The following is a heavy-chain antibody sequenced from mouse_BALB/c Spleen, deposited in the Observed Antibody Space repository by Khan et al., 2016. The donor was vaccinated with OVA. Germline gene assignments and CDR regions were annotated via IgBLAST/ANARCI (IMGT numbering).Heavy chain of an antibody. CDR2: INTYTGEP. J-gene: IGHJ1*01. V-gene: IGHV9-1*02. CDR3: ARGASYWYFDV. CDR1: GYTFTNYG. Sequence: QIQVVQSGPELKKPGETVKISCKASGYTFTNYGMNWVKQAPGKGLKWMGWINTYTGEPTYTDDFKGRFAFSLETSARTAYLQINNLKNEDMATYFCARGASYWYFDVWGAGTTVTVSS.